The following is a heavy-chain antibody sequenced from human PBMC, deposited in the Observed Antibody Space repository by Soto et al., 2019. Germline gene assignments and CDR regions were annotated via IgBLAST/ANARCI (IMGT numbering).Heavy chain of an antibody. CDR3: ARDEGEGDGYGAFDY. CDR1: GGSLDSCA. D-gene: IGHD5-18*01. Sequence: GTPVEVSCEASGGSLDSCASSWVRQEQGQGLEWMGRIIPIFGTTSYAQKFQGRVTMTRDTSTSTVYMELSSLRSEDTAVYYCARDEGEGDGYGAFDYWVQGTLVTVS. J-gene: IGHJ4*02. CDR2: IIPIFGTT. V-gene: IGHV1-69*05.